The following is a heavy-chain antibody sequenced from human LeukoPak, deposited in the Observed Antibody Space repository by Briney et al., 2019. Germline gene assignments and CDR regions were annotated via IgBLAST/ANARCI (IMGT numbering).Heavy chain of an antibody. Sequence: GGSLRLSCAASGFTFRTYGMSWVRQAPGKGLEWVANIKQDGSEKYYVDSVKGRYTISRDNAKNSLYLQMNSLRAEDTAVYYCAREVLMVYAALDYWGQGTLVTVSS. V-gene: IGHV3-7*01. D-gene: IGHD2-8*01. J-gene: IGHJ4*02. CDR2: IKQDGSEK. CDR1: GFTFRTYG. CDR3: AREVLMVYAALDY.